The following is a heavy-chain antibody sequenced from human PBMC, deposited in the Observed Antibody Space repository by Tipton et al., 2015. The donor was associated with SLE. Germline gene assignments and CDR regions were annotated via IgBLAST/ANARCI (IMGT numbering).Heavy chain of an antibody. CDR1: GFSFSNYV. CDR3: AKIGGVGYHYYYMDV. Sequence: GSLRLSCAASGFSFSNYVMHWVRQAPGKGLEYVSCISSDGGSPYYANSVKGRFTISRDNSKNMLYLQMGSLRPEDMAVYYCAKIGGVGYHYYYMDVWGKGTTVTVSS. D-gene: IGHD3-16*01. J-gene: IGHJ6*03. CDR2: ISSDGGSP. V-gene: IGHV3-64*01.